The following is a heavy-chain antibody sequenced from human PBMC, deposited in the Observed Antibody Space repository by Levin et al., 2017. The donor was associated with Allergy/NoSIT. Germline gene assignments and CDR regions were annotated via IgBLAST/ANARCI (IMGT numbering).Heavy chain of an antibody. D-gene: IGHD5-18*01. V-gene: IGHV3-15*01. Sequence: GGSLRLSCAASGFTFSDAWMTWVRQAPGKGLEWVGRIKSKTDGGTTDYAAPVKGRFTISRDDSKNTLYLQMNSLKTEDTAVYYCTTDRNVDTTMITLAPTGGGFRWGQGTLVTVSS. J-gene: IGHJ4*02. CDR1: GFTFSDAW. CDR3: TTDRNVDTTMITLAPTGGGFR. CDR2: IKSKTDGGTT.